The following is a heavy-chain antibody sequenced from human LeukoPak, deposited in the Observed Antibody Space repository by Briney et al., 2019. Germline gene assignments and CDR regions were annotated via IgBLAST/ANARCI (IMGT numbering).Heavy chain of an antibody. CDR2: ISYDGSNK. Sequence: PGRSLRLSCAASGFTFSSYAMHWVRQARGKGLEWVAVISYDGSNKYYADSVKGRFTISRDNSKNTLYLQMNSLRAGDTAVYYCASMSRDGYNLRYWGQGTLVTVSS. CDR3: ASMSRDGYNLRY. CDR1: GFTFSSYA. D-gene: IGHD5-24*01. V-gene: IGHV3-30*01. J-gene: IGHJ4*02.